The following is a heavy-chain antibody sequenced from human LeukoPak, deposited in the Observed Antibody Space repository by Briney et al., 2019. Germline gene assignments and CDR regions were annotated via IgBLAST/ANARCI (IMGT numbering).Heavy chain of an antibody. CDR1: GYTFTTYY. J-gene: IGHJ4*02. CDR3: ARDYYDSSGMYYFDY. Sequence: ASVKVSCKASGYTFTTYYMHWVRQAPGQGLERMGVITPSGGSITSAQKFQGRVTMTRDTSTSTVYMELSSLRSEDTAVYFCARDYYDSSGMYYFDYWGQGTLVTVSS. CDR2: ITPSGGSI. D-gene: IGHD3-22*01. V-gene: IGHV1-46*01.